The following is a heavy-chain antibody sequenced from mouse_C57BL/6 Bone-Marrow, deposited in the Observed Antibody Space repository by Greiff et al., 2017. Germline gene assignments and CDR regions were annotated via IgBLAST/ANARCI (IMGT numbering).Heavy chain of an antibody. Sequence: VQLQQSGAELVKPGASVKLSCKASGYTFTSYWMHWVKQRPGRGLEWIGRIDPNSGGTKYNEKFKSKATLTVDKPSSTAYMQLSSLTSEDSAVYYGARSEIGRQGAYAMDYWGQGTSVTVSS. D-gene: IGHD3-2*01. CDR2: IDPNSGGT. J-gene: IGHJ4*01. CDR3: ARSEIGRQGAYAMDY. V-gene: IGHV1-72*01. CDR1: GYTFTSYW.